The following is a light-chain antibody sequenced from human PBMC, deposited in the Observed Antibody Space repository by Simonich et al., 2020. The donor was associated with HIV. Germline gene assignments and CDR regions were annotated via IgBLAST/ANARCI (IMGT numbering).Light chain of an antibody. CDR2: VVT. CDR1: SSDVGGYNY. J-gene: IGLJ3*02. V-gene: IGLV2-14*03. CDR3: CSYAGSSSFWV. Sequence: QSALTQPASVSGSPGQSITISCTGTSSDVGGYNYVSWYQQHPGKAPKLIIYVVTNRPAGVPDRFSGSKSGNTASLTISGLQAEDEADYYCCSYAGSSSFWVFGGGTKLTVL.